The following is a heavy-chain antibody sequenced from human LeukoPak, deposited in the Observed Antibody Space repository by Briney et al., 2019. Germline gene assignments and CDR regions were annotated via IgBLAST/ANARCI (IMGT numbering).Heavy chain of an antibody. J-gene: IGHJ6*03. Sequence: ASVKVSCKASGYTFTGYGISWVRQAPGQGLEWMGWISAYNGNTNYAQKLQGRVTMTTDTSTSTAYMELRSLRSDDTAVYYCARDAYSSGWYGYYYYYYYMDVWGKGTTVTVSS. CDR1: GYTFTGYG. D-gene: IGHD6-19*01. CDR2: ISAYNGNT. CDR3: ARDAYSSGWYGYYYYYYYMDV. V-gene: IGHV1-18*01.